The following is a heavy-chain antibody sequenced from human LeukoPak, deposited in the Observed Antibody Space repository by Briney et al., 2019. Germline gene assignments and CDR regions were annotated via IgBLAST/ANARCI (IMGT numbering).Heavy chain of an antibody. D-gene: IGHD6-6*01. CDR2: INPNSGGT. CDR1: GYTFTGYY. Sequence: ASVKVSCKASGYTFTGYYMHWVRQAPGQGLEWMGWINPNSGGTNYAQKFQGRVTMTRDTSISTAYMELSRLRSDDTAVYYCAREWGNKYSSSSEAFDIWGQGTMVTVSS. CDR3: AREWGNKYSSSSEAFDI. J-gene: IGHJ3*02. V-gene: IGHV1-2*02.